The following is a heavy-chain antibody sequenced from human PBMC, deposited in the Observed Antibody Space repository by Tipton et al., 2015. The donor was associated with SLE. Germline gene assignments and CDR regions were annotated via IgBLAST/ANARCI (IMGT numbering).Heavy chain of an antibody. CDR1: GGSINGDSFQ. CDR2: IDTTGST. J-gene: IGHJ6*03. Sequence: TLSLTCTVSGGSINGDSFQWSWVRQPAGKGLEWIGRIDTTGSTHYTPSLKSRVTISTDTSNNQFSLKLNSVIAADTAVYYCARGGGCSSTSCYRGHQRYYYRHMDVWGKVTTVTVSS. CDR3: ARGGGCSSTSCYRGHQRYYYRHMDV. D-gene: IGHD2-2*01. V-gene: IGHV4-61*02.